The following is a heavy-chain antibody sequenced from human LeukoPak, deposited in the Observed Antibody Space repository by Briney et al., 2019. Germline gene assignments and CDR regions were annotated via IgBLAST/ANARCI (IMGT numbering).Heavy chain of an antibody. V-gene: IGHV4-31*03. Sequence: SETLSLTCTVSGGSISSGGYYWSWIRQHRGKGLEWIGYIYYSGSTYYNPSLKSGVTISVDTYKNQFSLKLSTVTAADTAVYYCARLGAGYYFIEYWGQGTLVTVSS. CDR3: ARLGAGYYFIEY. CDR2: IYYSGST. CDR1: GGSISSGGYY. D-gene: IGHD3-22*01. J-gene: IGHJ4*02.